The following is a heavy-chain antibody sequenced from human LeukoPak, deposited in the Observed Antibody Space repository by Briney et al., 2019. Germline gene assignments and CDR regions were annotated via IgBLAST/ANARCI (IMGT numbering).Heavy chain of an antibody. CDR3: ARIWSPSGNLRQTKVGHYMDV. V-gene: IGHV3-21*06. Sequence: GGSLRLSCVDSGFTFSSYSLSWVRQAPGKGLEWVSAINSDSNYIYYGDSVKGRFTTSRENAKNSLYLQMNSLRVEDTAVYYCARIWSPSGNLRQTKVGHYMDVWGKGTTVTVSS. CDR2: INSDSNYI. D-gene: IGHD3-3*01. J-gene: IGHJ6*03. CDR1: GFTFSSYS.